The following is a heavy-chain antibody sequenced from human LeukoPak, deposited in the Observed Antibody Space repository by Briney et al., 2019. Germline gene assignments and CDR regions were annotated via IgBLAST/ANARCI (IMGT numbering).Heavy chain of an antibody. J-gene: IGHJ4*02. CDR1: GGSISSYY. D-gene: IGHD3-10*01. Sequence: PSETLSLTCTVSGGSISSYYWNWIRQPPGKGLEWIGYIYNSGSTNYNPSLKSRVTISIDTSKNQFSLKLSSVTAADSAVYYCARVPRVRGPYYFDYWGQGTLVTVPS. CDR2: IYNSGST. CDR3: ARVPRVRGPYYFDY. V-gene: IGHV4-59*01.